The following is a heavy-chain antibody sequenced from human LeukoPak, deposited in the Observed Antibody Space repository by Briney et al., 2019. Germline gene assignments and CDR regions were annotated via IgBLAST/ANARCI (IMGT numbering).Heavy chain of an antibody. CDR1: GYTFTSYY. CDR3: ARSDYGGGNWFDP. Sequence: ASVKVSCKASGYTFTSYYMHWVRQAPGQGLERMGIINPSGGSTSYAQKFQGRVTMTRDTSTSTVYMELSSLRSEATAVYYCARSDYGGGNWFDPWGQGTLVTVSS. V-gene: IGHV1-46*01. J-gene: IGHJ5*02. D-gene: IGHD4-17*01. CDR2: INPSGGST.